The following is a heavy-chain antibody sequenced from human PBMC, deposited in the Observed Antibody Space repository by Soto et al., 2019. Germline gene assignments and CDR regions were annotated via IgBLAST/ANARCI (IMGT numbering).Heavy chain of an antibody. CDR3: ARADILTGYYNYYYGMDV. D-gene: IGHD3-9*01. V-gene: IGHV4-59*01. CDR1: GGSISSYY. Sequence: TVSGGSISSYYWSWIRQPPGKGLEWIGYIYYSGSTNYNPSLKSRVTISVDTSKNQFSLKLSSVTAADTAVYYCARADILTGYYNYYYGMDVWGQGTTVTVSS. CDR2: IYYSGST. J-gene: IGHJ6*02.